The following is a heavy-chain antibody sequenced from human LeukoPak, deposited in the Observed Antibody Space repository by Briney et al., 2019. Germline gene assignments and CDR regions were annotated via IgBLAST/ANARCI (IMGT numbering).Heavy chain of an antibody. CDR1: GYTFTSYY. V-gene: IGHV1-8*01. D-gene: IGHD1-26*01. J-gene: IGHJ4*02. CDR3: ASQWGGFDY. CDR2: MNPNSGNT. Sequence: ASVTVSCKASGYTFTSYYINWVRQAPGQRLEWMGWMNPNSGNTGYAQKFQGRVTMTRNTSISTAYMELSSLRSEDTAVYYCASQWGGFDYWGQGTLVTVSS.